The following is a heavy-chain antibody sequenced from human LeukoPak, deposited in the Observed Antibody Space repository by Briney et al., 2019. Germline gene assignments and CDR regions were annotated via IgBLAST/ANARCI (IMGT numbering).Heavy chain of an antibody. Sequence: GGSLRLSCAASGFTFSSYEMNWVRQAPGKGLEWVSYISSSGSTIYYADSVKGRFTISRDNAKNSLYLQMNSLRAEDTALYYCARVRVVWDLDDAFDIWGQGTMVTVSS. CDR3: ARVRVVWDLDDAFDI. D-gene: IGHD1-26*01. J-gene: IGHJ3*02. CDR1: GFTFSSYE. CDR2: ISSSGSTI. V-gene: IGHV3-48*03.